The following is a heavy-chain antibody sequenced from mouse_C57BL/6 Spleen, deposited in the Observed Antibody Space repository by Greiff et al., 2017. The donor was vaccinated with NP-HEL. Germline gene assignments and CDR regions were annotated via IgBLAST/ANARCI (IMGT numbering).Heavy chain of an antibody. Sequence: VQLQQSGPELVKPGASVKISCKASGYSFTSYYIHWVKQRPGQGLEWIGWIYPGSGNTKYNEKFKGKATLTADTSSSTAYLQLSSLTSDDSAVYYCSREDGYLHYWGQGTTLTVSS. CDR3: SREDGYLHY. J-gene: IGHJ2*01. D-gene: IGHD2-3*01. CDR1: GYSFTSYY. CDR2: IYPGSGNT. V-gene: IGHV1-66*01.